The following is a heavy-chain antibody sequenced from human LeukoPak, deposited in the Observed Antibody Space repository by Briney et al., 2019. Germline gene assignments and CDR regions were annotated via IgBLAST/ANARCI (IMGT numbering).Heavy chain of an antibody. Sequence: PGGSLRLSCAASGFTFSTSWMHWVRQVPGKGLVWVSRINPDGRITNCADSVKGRFTISRDNANNMLYLLMNSLRAEDTALYYCAKASGWHLSHDCWGQGTLVTVSS. CDR3: AKASGWHLSHDC. CDR1: GFTFSTSW. V-gene: IGHV3-74*01. J-gene: IGHJ4*02. D-gene: IGHD6-19*01. CDR2: INPDGRIT.